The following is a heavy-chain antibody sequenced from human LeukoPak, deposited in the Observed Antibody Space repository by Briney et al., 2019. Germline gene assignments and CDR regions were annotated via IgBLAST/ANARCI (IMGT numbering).Heavy chain of an antibody. J-gene: IGHJ4*02. V-gene: IGHV4-39*07. Sequence: KPSETLSLTCTVSGGSISSSSYYWSWIRQPPGKGLEWIGEINHSGSTNYNPSLKSRVTISVDTSKNQFSLKLSSVTAADTAVYYCARGLKDYWGQGTLVTVSS. CDR3: ARGLKDY. CDR2: INHSGST. CDR1: GGSISSSSYY.